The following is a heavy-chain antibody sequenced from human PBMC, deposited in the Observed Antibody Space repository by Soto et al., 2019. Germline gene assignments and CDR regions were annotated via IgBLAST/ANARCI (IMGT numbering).Heavy chain of an antibody. CDR2: ISAYNGNT. CDR3: ARESRLYSSSSDYFDY. J-gene: IGHJ4*02. V-gene: IGHV1-18*01. D-gene: IGHD6-6*01. CDR1: GYTFTSYG. Sequence: QVQLVQSGAEVKKPGASVKVSCKASGYTFTSYGISWVRQAPGQGLEWMGWISAYNGNTNYAQKFQGTVTMTTDTSTSTSYMELRSLRSDATSVYYCARESRLYSSSSDYFDYWGQGTLVIVSS.